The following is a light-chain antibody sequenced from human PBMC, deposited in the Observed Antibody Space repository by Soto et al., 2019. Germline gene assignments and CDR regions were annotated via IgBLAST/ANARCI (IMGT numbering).Light chain of an antibody. Sequence: DIVMTQSPDSLAVSLGERATINCKSSQSVLYSSNNKNYLAWYQQRPGQPPKLLIYWAPTRESGVPDRFSGSGSGTDVTLTITSLQAEDVSVYYCQQYYSTPPTFGQGAKLEIK. CDR3: QQYYSTPPT. J-gene: IGKJ2*01. V-gene: IGKV4-1*01. CDR2: WAP. CDR1: QSVLYSSNNKNY.